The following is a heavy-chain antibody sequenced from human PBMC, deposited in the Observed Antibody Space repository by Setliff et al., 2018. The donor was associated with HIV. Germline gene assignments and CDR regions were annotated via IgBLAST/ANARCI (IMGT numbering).Heavy chain of an antibody. CDR2: IRYDGINK. D-gene: IGHD1-1*01. Sequence: GGSLRLSCAASGFSFRNYGMHWVRQAPGKGLEWVALIRYDGINKFYADSVKDRFTISRDNSKNTVYLQTSSLRAEDTAVYYCASARIPTGGTSTSFDFWGQGTLVTVSS. V-gene: IGHV3-30*02. CDR3: ASARIPTGGTSTSFDF. J-gene: IGHJ4*02. CDR1: GFSFRNYG.